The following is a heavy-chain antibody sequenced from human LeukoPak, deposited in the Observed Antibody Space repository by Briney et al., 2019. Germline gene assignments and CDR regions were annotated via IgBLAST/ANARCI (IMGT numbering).Heavy chain of an antibody. Sequence: GGSLRLSCAASGFTFRSYAMYWVRQAPGKGLEWVSVISYSGDSTYYVDSVKGRFTISRDNSKNTLHLQMNSLRAEDTAVYYCAKDNMITLDGVQDYWGQGTLVTVSS. D-gene: IGHD3-16*01. V-gene: IGHV3-23*01. J-gene: IGHJ4*02. CDR3: AKDNMITLDGVQDY. CDR2: ISYSGDST. CDR1: GFTFRSYA.